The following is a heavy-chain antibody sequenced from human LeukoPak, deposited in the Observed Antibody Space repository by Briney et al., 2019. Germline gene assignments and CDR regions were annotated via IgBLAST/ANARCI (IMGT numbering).Heavy chain of an antibody. CDR2: IKSKTDGGTT. J-gene: IGHJ4*02. CDR3: TTDLRGYDPFDY. CDR1: GFTFSNAW. Sequence: PGGSLRLSCAASGFTFSNAWMSWVRQAPGKGLEWVGRIKSKTDGGTTDYVAPVKGRFTISRDDSKNTLYLQMNSLKTEDTAVYYCTTDLRGYDPFDYWGQGTLVTVSS. D-gene: IGHD5-12*01. V-gene: IGHV3-15*01.